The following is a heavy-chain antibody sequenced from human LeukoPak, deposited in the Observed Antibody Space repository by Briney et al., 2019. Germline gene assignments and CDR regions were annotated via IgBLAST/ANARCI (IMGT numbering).Heavy chain of an antibody. CDR2: ISSTSIYT. J-gene: IGHJ4*02. V-gene: IGHV3-11*05. D-gene: IGHD6-13*01. Sequence: GGSLRLSCAASGFTFSDYYMSWIRQAPGKGLEWVSDISSTSIYTNYADSVKGRFTISRDNAKNSLYLQMNSLRAEDTAVYYCGREDGYSSSWYSDYWGQGTLVTVSS. CDR3: GREDGYSSSWYSDY. CDR1: GFTFSDYY.